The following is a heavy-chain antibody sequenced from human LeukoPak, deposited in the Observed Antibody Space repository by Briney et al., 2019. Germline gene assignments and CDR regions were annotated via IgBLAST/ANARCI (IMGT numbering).Heavy chain of an antibody. CDR2: INPSGGST. Sequence: EASVKVSCTASGHTFTSYYMHWVRQTPGQGLEWMGIINPSGGSTSYAQKCQGRVTMTRDTSTSTVYMELSSLRSEDTAVYYCARRGRRYYYDSSGYPFDYWGQGTLVSVSS. D-gene: IGHD3-22*01. V-gene: IGHV1-46*01. CDR3: ARRGRRYYYDSSGYPFDY. J-gene: IGHJ4*02. CDR1: GHTFTSYY.